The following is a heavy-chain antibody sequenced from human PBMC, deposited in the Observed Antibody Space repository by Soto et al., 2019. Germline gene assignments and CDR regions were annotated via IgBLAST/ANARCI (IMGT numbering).Heavy chain of an antibody. Sequence: QVQLVQSGAEVKKPGASVKVSCKDSGYIFTSYVMHWVRQAPGQRLEWMGWINAGNGNTKYSQKFQGRVTITRDTSASTAHMELSSLRSEDTAVYYSARDQCTNGICYISPFDYWGQGTLATVSS. CDR3: ARDQCTNGICYISPFDY. J-gene: IGHJ4*02. CDR1: GYIFTSYV. D-gene: IGHD2-8*01. V-gene: IGHV1-3*01. CDR2: INAGNGNT.